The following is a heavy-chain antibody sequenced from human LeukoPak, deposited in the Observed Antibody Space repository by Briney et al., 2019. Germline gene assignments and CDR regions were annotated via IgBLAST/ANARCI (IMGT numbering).Heavy chain of an antibody. D-gene: IGHD1-26*01. Sequence: PGGSLRLSCAASAFTFSDYSMNWVRQAPGKGLEWVSYINGRSSTIYYADSVKGRFTISRDNAKNSMYLQMNSLRAEDTAVYYCARDRIKSGSYYFDYWGQGALVTVSS. CDR3: ARDRIKSGSYYFDY. CDR1: AFTFSDYS. CDR2: INGRSSTI. J-gene: IGHJ4*02. V-gene: IGHV3-48*01.